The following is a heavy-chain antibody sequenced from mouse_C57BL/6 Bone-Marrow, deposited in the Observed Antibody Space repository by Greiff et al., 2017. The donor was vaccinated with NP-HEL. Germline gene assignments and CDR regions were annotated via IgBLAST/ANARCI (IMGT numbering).Heavy chain of an antibody. Sequence: LVESGPELVKPGASVKISCKASGYAFSSSWMNWVKQRPGKGLEWIGRIYPGDGDTNYNGKFKGKATLTADKSSSTAYMQLSSLTSEDSAVYFCARRGNYYGSRERKNWYFDVWGTGTTVTVSS. CDR2: IYPGDGDT. CDR3: ARRGNYYGSRERKNWYFDV. D-gene: IGHD1-1*01. CDR1: GYAFSSSW. V-gene: IGHV1-82*01. J-gene: IGHJ1*03.